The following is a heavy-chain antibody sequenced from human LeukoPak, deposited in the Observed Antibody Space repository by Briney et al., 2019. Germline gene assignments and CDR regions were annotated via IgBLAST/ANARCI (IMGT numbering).Heavy chain of an antibody. Sequence: GGSLRLSCAASGFTFSDYYMSWIRQAPGKGLEWVSYISSSGRSIYYADSVQGRFTISRDNAKNSLYLQMTSLRAEDTAVYYCARVLATPYSSSLGEYYFDYWGQGTLVTVSS. CDR2: ISSSGRSI. CDR3: ARVLATPYSSSLGEYYFDY. D-gene: IGHD6-6*01. V-gene: IGHV3-11*04. J-gene: IGHJ4*02. CDR1: GFTFSDYY.